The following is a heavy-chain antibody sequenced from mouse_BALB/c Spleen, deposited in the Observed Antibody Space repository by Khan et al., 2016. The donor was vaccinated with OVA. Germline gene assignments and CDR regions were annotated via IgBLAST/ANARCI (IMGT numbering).Heavy chain of an antibody. V-gene: IGHV5-6-3*01. J-gene: IGHJ2*01. CDR2: INSDGGST. CDR1: GFTFSSYG. CDR3: ARDVYYYFDY. D-gene: IGHD1-1*01. Sequence: EVQLVESGGGLVQPGGSLKLSCAASGFTFSSYGMSWVRQTPDKRLELVATINSDGGSTYYPDSVKGRFTISRDNAKNTLYLQMSSLKSEDTAMYYCARDVYYYFDYWGQGTTLKVSS.